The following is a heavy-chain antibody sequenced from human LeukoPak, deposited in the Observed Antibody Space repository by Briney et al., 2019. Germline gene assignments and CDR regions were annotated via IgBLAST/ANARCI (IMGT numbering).Heavy chain of an antibody. CDR3: ARAGYSYGYYYFDY. CDR1: GFTFSSYD. D-gene: IGHD5-18*01. CDR2: IGTAGDT. V-gene: IGHV3-13*01. J-gene: IGHJ4*02. Sequence: GESLRLSCAASGFTFSSYDMHWVRQATGKGLEWVPAIGTAGDTYYPGSVKGRFTISRENAKNSLYLQMNSLRAGDTAVYYCARAGYSYGYYYFDYWGQGTLVTVSS.